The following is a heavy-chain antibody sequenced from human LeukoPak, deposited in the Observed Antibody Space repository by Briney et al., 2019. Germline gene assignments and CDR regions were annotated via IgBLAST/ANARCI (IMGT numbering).Heavy chain of an antibody. V-gene: IGHV1-69*13. D-gene: IGHD5-24*01. CDR3: ARDGGDGYNGGGY. CDR1: GYTFTIYG. J-gene: IGHJ4*02. Sequence: SVTVSCKASGYTFTIYGISWVRQAPGQGLEWMGGIIPIFGTANYAQKFQGRVTITADESTSTAYMELSSLRSEDTAVYYCARDGGDGYNGGGYWGQGTLVTVSS. CDR2: IIPIFGTA.